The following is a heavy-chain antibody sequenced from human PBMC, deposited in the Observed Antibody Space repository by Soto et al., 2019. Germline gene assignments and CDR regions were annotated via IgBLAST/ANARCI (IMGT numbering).Heavy chain of an antibody. J-gene: IGHJ6*03. CDR3: AGVRGSSWRNPYYYMDV. CDR2: IYYSGST. V-gene: IGHV4-59*01. Sequence: QVQLQESGPGLVKPSETLSLTCTVSGGSISSYYWSWIRQPPGKGLEWIGYIYYSGSTNYNPSLKSRVTISVDTSKNQFSLKLSSVTAADTAVYYCAGVRGSSWRNPYYYMDVWGKGTTVTVSS. CDR1: GGSISSYY. D-gene: IGHD3-10*01.